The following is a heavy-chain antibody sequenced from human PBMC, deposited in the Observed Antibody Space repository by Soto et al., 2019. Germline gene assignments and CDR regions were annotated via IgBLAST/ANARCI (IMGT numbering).Heavy chain of an antibody. CDR2: INSGSSTI. V-gene: IGHV3-48*02. J-gene: IGHJ4*02. D-gene: IGHD2-15*01. CDR3: ARDAPRCSGGSCLDF. Sequence: EVQLVESGGGLVQPGGSLRLSCAASGFTFSSYSMNWVRQAPGKGLEWVSYINSGSSTIYYADSVKGRFTISRDNAKNSLYLQMNSLRDEDTAVYYCARDAPRCSGGSCLDFWGQGTLVTVSS. CDR1: GFTFSSYS.